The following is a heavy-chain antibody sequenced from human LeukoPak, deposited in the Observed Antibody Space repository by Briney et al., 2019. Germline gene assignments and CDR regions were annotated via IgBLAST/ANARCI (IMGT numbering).Heavy chain of an antibody. D-gene: IGHD3-3*01. J-gene: IGHJ5*02. CDR3: ARGRQVFGVVNNWFDH. CDR1: GYTFTGYY. V-gene: IGHV1-2*02. Sequence: ASVKVSCKASGYTFTGYYMHWVRQAPGQGLEWMGWINPNSGGTNYAQKFQGRVTMTRDTSISTAYMELSRLKSHDTAVYYCARGRQVFGVVNNWFDHWGQGTLVTVSS. CDR2: INPNSGGT.